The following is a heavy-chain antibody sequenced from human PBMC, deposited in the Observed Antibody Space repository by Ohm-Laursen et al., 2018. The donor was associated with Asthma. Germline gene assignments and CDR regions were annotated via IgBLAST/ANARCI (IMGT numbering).Heavy chain of an antibody. CDR3: ARDSLGGGVPAAISDY. J-gene: IGHJ4*02. CDR2: IWYDGSNK. Sequence: SLRLSCAASGFTFSSYGMHWVRQAPGKGLEWVAVIWYDGSNKYYADSVKGRFAISRDNSKNTLYLQMNSLRAADTAVYYCARDSLGGGVPAAISDYWGQGTLVTVSS. D-gene: IGHD2-2*01. CDR1: GFTFSSYG. V-gene: IGHV3-33*01.